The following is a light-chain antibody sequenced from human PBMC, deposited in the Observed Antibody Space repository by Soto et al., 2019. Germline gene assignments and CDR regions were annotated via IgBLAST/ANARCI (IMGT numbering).Light chain of an antibody. CDR2: KAS. CDR1: QTFSSF. J-gene: IGKJ2*01. CDR3: QQYKSYST. V-gene: IGKV1-5*03. Sequence: DIQMTQSPSTLSASVGDRVTITCRASQTFSSFLAWYQQKPGKAPKLLIYKASSLESGVPSRFSGSGSETEFTVTISSLQPDDFATYYCQQYKSYSTFGQGTKLEIK.